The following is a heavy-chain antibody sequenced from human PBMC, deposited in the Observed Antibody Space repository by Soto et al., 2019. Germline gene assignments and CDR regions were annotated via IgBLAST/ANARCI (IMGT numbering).Heavy chain of an antibody. V-gene: IGHV4-31*03. J-gene: IGHJ6*02. D-gene: IGHD2-8*01. CDR2: IYYSGST. CDR3: ARGARSLQGMLFDYYYYGMDV. Sequence: SETLSLTCTVSGGSISSGGYYWSWIRQHPGRGLEWIGYIYYSGSTYYNPSLKSRVTISVDTSKNQFSLKLRSVTAADTAVYYCARGARSLQGMLFDYYYYGMDVWGQGSTGTI. CDR1: GGSISSGGYY.